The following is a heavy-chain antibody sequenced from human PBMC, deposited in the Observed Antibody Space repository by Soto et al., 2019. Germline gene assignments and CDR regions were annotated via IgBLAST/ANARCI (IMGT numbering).Heavy chain of an antibody. CDR3: AKRFSDAWEAGMDV. CDR1: GFAFSNFH. J-gene: IGHJ6*02. V-gene: IGHV3-23*01. CDR2: IGGAGNDI. Sequence: EMQVLESGGGLVQPGGSLRLSCAASGFAFSNFHMNWVRQAPGKGLQWVATIGGAGNDIHYADSVEGRFTGSRDNSKNTLHLQMDGLRDEDTAIYYCAKRFSDAWEAGMDVWGQGTTVTVSS. D-gene: IGHD1-26*01.